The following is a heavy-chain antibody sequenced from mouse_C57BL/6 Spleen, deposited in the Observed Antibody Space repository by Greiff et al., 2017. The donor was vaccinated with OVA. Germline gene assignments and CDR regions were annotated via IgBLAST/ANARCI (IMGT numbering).Heavy chain of an antibody. V-gene: IGHV1-64*01. CDR1: GYTFTSYW. CDR2: IHPNSGST. Sequence: QVQLQQPGAELVKPGASVKLSCKASGYTFTSYWMHWVKQRPGQGLEWIGMIHPNSGSTYYNEKFKSRATLTVDNSSSTAYMQLSSLTSEDSAVYYCARRFHGSSYGYFDVWGTGTTVTVSS. D-gene: IGHD1-1*01. CDR3: ARRFHGSSYGYFDV. J-gene: IGHJ1*03.